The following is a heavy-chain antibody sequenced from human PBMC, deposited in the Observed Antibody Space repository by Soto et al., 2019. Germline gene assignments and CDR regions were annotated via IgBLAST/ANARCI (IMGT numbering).Heavy chain of an antibody. Sequence: ASVKVSCKASGYTFTSYDINWVRQATGQGLEWMGWMNPNSGNTGYAQKFQGRVTMTRNTSISTAYMELSSLRSEDTAVYYCAREGDGTLYYYYYGMDLWGQGTTVTVSS. D-gene: IGHD1-1*01. CDR3: AREGDGTLYYYYYGMDL. CDR1: GYTFTSYD. J-gene: IGHJ6*02. V-gene: IGHV1-8*01. CDR2: MNPNSGNT.